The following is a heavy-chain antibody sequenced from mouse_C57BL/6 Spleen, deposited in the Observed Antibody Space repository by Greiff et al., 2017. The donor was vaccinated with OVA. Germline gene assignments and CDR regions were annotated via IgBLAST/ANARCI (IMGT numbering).Heavy chain of an antibody. D-gene: IGHD1-1*01. V-gene: IGHV1-53*01. CDR1: GYTFTSYW. J-gene: IGHJ1*03. CDR2: INPSNGGT. Sequence: VHLVESGTELVKPGASVKLSCKASGYTFTSYWMHWVKQRPGQGLEWIGNINPSNGGTNYNEKFKSKATLTVDKSSSTAYMQLSSLTSEDSAVYYCARATTVVGWYFDVWGTGTTVTVSS. CDR3: ARATTVVGWYFDV.